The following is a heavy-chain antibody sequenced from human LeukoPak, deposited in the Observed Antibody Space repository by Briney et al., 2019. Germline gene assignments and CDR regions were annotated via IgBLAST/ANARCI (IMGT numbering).Heavy chain of an antibody. V-gene: IGHV4-30-4*01. CDR3: ARGLRDILTGYYTGAFDI. Sequence: PSQTLSLTCTVSGGSISSGDYYWSWIRQPPGKGLEWIGYIYYSGSTYYDPSLKSRVTISVDTSKNQFSLKLSSVTAADTAVYYCARGLRDILTGYYTGAFDIWGQGTMVTVSS. CDR1: GGSISSGDYY. J-gene: IGHJ3*02. D-gene: IGHD3-9*01. CDR2: IYYSGST.